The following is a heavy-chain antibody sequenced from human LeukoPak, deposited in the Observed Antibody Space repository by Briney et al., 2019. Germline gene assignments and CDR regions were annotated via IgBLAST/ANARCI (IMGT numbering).Heavy chain of an antibody. CDR1: GGSFSGYY. CDR3: ARVGSGYSYEFDY. J-gene: IGHJ4*02. CDR2: INHSGST. V-gene: IGHV4-34*01. D-gene: IGHD5-18*01. Sequence: PSETLSLTCAVYGGSFSGYYWSWIRQPPGKGLEWIGEINHSGSTNYNPSLKSRVTISVDTSKNRFSLKLSSVTAADTAVYYCARVGSGYSYEFDYWGQGTLVTVSS.